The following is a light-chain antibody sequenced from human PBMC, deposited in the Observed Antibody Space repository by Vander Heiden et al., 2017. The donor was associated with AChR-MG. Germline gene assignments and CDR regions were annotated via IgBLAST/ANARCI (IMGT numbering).Light chain of an antibody. CDR3: QQRSNWPAFT. CDR2: DAS. Sequence: EIVLTQSSATLSVSPGERATLSCRASQSFSSYLAWYQQKPGQAPRRLIYDASNGATGIPARFSGSGSGTDFTLTISSLEPEDFAIYYCQQRSNWPAFTFGPGTKVDIK. CDR1: QSFSSY. V-gene: IGKV3-11*01. J-gene: IGKJ3*01.